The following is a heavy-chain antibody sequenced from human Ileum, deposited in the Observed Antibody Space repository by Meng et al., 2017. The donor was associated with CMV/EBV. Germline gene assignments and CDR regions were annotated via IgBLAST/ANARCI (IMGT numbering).Heavy chain of an antibody. CDR2: IHYSGTT. D-gene: IGHD6-6*01. CDR3: ARYYSSSSDYYYFGMDV. J-gene: IGHJ6*02. V-gene: IGHV4-59*01. Sequence: SETLSLTCTVSGGSISSYYWSWIRQPPGKGLEWIGYIHYSGTTNYNPSLKSRATISVDTSKNQFSLGLSSVTAADTAVYYCARYYSSSSDYYYFGMDVWGQGTAVTVSS. CDR1: GGSISSYY.